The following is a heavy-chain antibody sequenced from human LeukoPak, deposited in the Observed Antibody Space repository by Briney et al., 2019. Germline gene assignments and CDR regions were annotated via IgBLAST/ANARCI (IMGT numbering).Heavy chain of an antibody. D-gene: IGHD6-19*01. V-gene: IGHV3-30-3*01. CDR2: ISYDGSNK. J-gene: IGHJ4*02. CDR1: GFTFSSYA. Sequence: PGGSLRLSCAASGFTFSSYAMHWVRQAPGKGLEWVAVISYDGSNKYYADSVKGRFTISRDNSKNTLYLQMNSLRAEDTAVYHCARDVRDSSGWYGGTSYWGQGTLVTVSS. CDR3: ARDVRDSSGWYGGTSY.